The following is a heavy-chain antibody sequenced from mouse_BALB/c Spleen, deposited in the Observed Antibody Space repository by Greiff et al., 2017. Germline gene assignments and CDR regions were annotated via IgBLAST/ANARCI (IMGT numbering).Heavy chain of an antibody. D-gene: IGHD2-10*02. CDR2: INPSNGRT. J-gene: IGHJ2*01. Sequence: QVQLKQPGAELVKPGASVKLSCKASGYTFTSYWMHWVKQRPGQGLEWIGEINPSNGRTNYNEKFKSKATLTVDKSSSTAYMQRSSPTSEDSAVYYCARIGYGNYHYFDYWGQGTTLTVSS. CDR3: ARIGYGNYHYFDY. V-gene: IGHV1S81*02. CDR1: GYTFTSYW.